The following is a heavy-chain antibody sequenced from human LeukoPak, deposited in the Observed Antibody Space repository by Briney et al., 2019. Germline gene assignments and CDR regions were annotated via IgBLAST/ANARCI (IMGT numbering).Heavy chain of an antibody. Sequence: PSETLSLTCSVSGGSISSYYWSWIRQPPGKGLEWIGYIYYSGSTNYNPSLKSRVTISVDTSKNQFSLKLSSVTAADTAAYYCAMVMVRGVISYWGQGTLVTVSS. CDR1: GGSISSYY. CDR2: IYYSGST. CDR3: AMVMVRGVISY. V-gene: IGHV4-59*01. D-gene: IGHD3-10*01. J-gene: IGHJ4*02.